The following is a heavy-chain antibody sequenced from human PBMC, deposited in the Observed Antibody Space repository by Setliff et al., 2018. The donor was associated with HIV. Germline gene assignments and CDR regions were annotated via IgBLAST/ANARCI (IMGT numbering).Heavy chain of an antibody. CDR3: AKDWGADDSKPWLSY. D-gene: IGHD3-22*01. V-gene: IGHV3-23*01. Sequence: SLRLSCAASGFTFSSYAMTWVRQAPGKGLEWVSGISNSESGGRTFYADSVKGRFTISRDNSKNTLYMEMSRLRAEDTAVYYCAKDWGADDSKPWLSYWGQGTLVTVS. CDR2: ISNSESGGRT. CDR1: GFTFSSYA. J-gene: IGHJ4*02.